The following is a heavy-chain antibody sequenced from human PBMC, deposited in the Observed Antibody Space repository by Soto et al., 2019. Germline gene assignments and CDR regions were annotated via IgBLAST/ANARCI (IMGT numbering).Heavy chain of an antibody. Sequence: LSLTCAVYGAPFSGYYWTWIRQPPGKGLEWIGEINHTGSTKYNPSLKSRVTISLDTSKNQFSLSLRSVTAADTAVYYCARGREIFGAVTPFEYWGQGTQVTVSS. V-gene: IGHV4-34*01. CDR2: INHTGST. J-gene: IGHJ4*02. CDR1: GAPFSGYY. CDR3: ARGREIFGAVTPFEY. D-gene: IGHD3-3*01.